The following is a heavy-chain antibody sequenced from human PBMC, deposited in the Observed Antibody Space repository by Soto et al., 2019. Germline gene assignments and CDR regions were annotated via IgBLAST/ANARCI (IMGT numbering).Heavy chain of an antibody. CDR1: GVTCSYYW. CDR2: IKQDGSEK. Sequence: GRSLRVSCAVSGVTCSYYWMSWVRQAPGKGLEWVANIKQDGSEKYNVDSVKGRFTISRDNAKNSLSLQMNSLRAEDTAVYYCVRVGSSYRYFDYCGEGTLVTVSS. J-gene: IGHJ4*02. V-gene: IGHV3-7*01. CDR3: VRVGSSYRYFDY. D-gene: IGHD6-6*01.